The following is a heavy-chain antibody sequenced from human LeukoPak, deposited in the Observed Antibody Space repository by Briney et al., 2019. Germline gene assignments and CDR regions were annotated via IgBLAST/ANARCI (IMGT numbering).Heavy chain of an antibody. CDR2: IIPIFGTA. Sequence: ASVKVSCKASGGTFSSYAISWVREAPGQGLEWMGGIIPIFGTANYAQKFQGRVTITTDESTSTAYMELSSLRSEDTAVYYCARSPGPMATIGFAYWGQGTLVTVSS. CDR3: ARSPGPMATIGFAY. J-gene: IGHJ4*02. CDR1: GGTFSSYA. V-gene: IGHV1-69*05. D-gene: IGHD5-12*01.